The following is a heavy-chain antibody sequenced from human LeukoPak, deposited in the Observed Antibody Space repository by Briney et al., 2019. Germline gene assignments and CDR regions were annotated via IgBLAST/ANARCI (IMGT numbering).Heavy chain of an antibody. J-gene: IGHJ3*02. CDR2: ISYDGSNK. Sequence: GGSLRLSCAASGFTFSSYGMHWVRQAPGKGLEWVAVISYDGSNKYYADSVKGRFTISRDNSKNTLYLQMNSLRAEDTAVYYCARGGSYYYDSSGYPNDAFDIWGQGTMVTVSS. CDR1: GFTFSSYG. CDR3: ARGGSYYYDSSGYPNDAFDI. V-gene: IGHV3-30*03. D-gene: IGHD3-22*01.